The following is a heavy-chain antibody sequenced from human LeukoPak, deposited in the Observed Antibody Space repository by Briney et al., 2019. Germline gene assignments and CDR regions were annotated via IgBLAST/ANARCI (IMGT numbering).Heavy chain of an antibody. CDR3: AKTAGSGSYDYNWFDP. Sequence: GGSLRLSCAASGFTFSSYAMSCVRQAPGKGLEWVSAISGSGGSTYYADSVKGRFTISRDNSKNTLYLQMNSLRAEDTAVYYCAKTAGSGSYDYNWFDPWGQGTLVTVSS. CDR2: ISGSGGST. D-gene: IGHD3-10*01. J-gene: IGHJ5*02. V-gene: IGHV3-23*01. CDR1: GFTFSSYA.